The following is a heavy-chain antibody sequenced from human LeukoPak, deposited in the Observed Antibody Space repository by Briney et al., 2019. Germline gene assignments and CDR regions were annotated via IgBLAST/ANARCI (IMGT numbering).Heavy chain of an antibody. CDR2: VKSQTDGSTT. V-gene: IGHV3-15*01. J-gene: IGHJ4*02. CDR3: TTGYFDY. D-gene: IGHD3-10*01. CDR1: GFTFSNAW. Sequence: PGGSLRLSCVPSGFTFSNAWMNWVRQAPGKGLEWVGRVKSQTDGSTTDYAAPVKGRFTISSDDSTDTLSLHMNSLKTEDTAVYYCTTGYFDYWGQGTVVTVSS.